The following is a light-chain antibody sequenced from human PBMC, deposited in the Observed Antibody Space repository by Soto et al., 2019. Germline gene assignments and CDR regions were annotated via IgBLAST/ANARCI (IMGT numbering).Light chain of an antibody. CDR1: KSVSSSY. V-gene: IGKV3-20*01. CDR3: QQYGSSPLFT. J-gene: IGKJ3*01. CDR2: GAS. Sequence: EIVLTQSPGTLSLSPGERATLSCRASKSVSSSYLAWYQQKPGQAPRLLIYGASSRATGIPDRFSGSGSGTVFTLTISRLEPEDFAVYYCQQYGSSPLFTFGPGTKVDIK.